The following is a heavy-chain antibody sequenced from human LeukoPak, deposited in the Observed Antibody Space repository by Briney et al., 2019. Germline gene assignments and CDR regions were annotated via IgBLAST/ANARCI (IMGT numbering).Heavy chain of an antibody. V-gene: IGHV4-59*08. Sequence: SETLSLTCTVSGGSISNYYWSWIRQPPGKGLEWIGYIYYSGTTNYNPSLKSRVTISVDTSKSQFSLKLTSVTAADTAVYYCARHGAGGYAYYYYGMDVRGLGATVTVSS. CDR3: ARHGAGGYAYYYYGMDV. D-gene: IGHD2-2*01. J-gene: IGHJ6*02. CDR2: IYYSGTT. CDR1: GGSISNYY.